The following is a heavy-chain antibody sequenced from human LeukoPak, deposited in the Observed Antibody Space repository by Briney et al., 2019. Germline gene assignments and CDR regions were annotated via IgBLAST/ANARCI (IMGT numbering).Heavy chain of an antibody. CDR2: IKQDATQR. V-gene: IGHV3-7*05. D-gene: IGHD2-21*02. Sequence: GGSLRLSCAASGFTFSNYWMSWVRQAPGKGLEWVADIKQDATQRYCVDSVEGRFSISRDNAKNSLYLQMNSLRVEDTAVYYCARDCGSDCSQAFDVWGQGTMVTVSS. CDR3: ARDCGSDCSQAFDV. J-gene: IGHJ3*01. CDR1: GFTFSNYW.